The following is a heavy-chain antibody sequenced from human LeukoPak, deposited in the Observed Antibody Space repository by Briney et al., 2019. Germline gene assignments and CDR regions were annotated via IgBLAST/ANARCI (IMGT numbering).Heavy chain of an antibody. J-gene: IGHJ6*02. V-gene: IGHV3-21*01. Sequence: GGSLRLSCAASGFTFSSYSMNWVRQAPGKGLEWVSSISSSSSYIYYADSVKGRFTISRDNAKNSLYLQMNSLRAEDTAVYYCARDGVTAMSEYYYYYGMDVWGQGTTVTVSS. D-gene: IGHD5-18*01. CDR1: GFTFSSYS. CDR3: ARDGVTAMSEYYYYYGMDV. CDR2: ISSSSSYI.